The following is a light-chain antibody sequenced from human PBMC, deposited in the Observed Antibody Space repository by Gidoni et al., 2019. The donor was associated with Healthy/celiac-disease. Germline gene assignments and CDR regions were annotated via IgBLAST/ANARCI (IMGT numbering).Light chain of an antibody. CDR2: DAS. CDR3: QQRSNWRALT. J-gene: IGKJ4*01. V-gene: IGKV3-11*01. CDR1: QSVSSY. Sequence: EIVLTQSPATLSLSPGERATLSCRASQSVSSYLAWYQQKPGQAPRLLIYDASNRATGIPARFRGSGSGTDFTLTISSLEPEDFAVYYCQQRSNWRALTFXGXTKVEIK.